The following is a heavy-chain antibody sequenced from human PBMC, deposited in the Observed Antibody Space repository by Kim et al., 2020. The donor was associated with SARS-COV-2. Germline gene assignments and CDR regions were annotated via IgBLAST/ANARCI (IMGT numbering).Heavy chain of an antibody. V-gene: IGHV3-23*01. J-gene: IGHJ6*02. Sequence: GGSLRLSCAASGFTFSSYAMSWVRQAPGKGLEWVSAISGSGGSTYYADSVKGRFTISRDNSKNTLYLQMNSLRAEDTAVYYCAKDQRIAVASLGMDVWGQGTTGTVSS. D-gene: IGHD6-13*01. CDR2: ISGSGGST. CDR1: GFTFSSYA. CDR3: AKDQRIAVASLGMDV.